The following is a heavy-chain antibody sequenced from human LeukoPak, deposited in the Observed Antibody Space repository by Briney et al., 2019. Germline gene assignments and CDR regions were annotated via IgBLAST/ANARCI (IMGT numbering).Heavy chain of an antibody. Sequence: ASVKVSCKASGYTLTGYYIHWARQAPGQGLEWMGWINPNSGGTIYAQKFQGRVTMTRDTSISTAYMELSRLRSDDTAVYYCARDPHYGDFRRYYFYMDVWGKGTTVSVSS. D-gene: IGHD4-17*01. J-gene: IGHJ6*03. CDR2: INPNSGGT. CDR3: ARDPHYGDFRRYYFYMDV. V-gene: IGHV1-2*02. CDR1: GYTLTGYY.